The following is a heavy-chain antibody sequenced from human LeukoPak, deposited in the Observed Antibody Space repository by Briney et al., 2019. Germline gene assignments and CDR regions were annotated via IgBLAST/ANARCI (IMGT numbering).Heavy chain of an antibody. D-gene: IGHD5-24*01. CDR1: GYTFTSYD. V-gene: IGHV1-8*03. CDR3: ARWMATISNFDY. J-gene: IGHJ4*02. CDR2: MNPNSGNT. Sequence: ASVKVSCKASGYTFTSYDINWVRQATGQGLEWMGWMNPNSGNTGYAQKFQGRVTITRNTPISTAYMELSGLRSEDTAVYYCARWMATISNFDYWGQGTLVTAYS.